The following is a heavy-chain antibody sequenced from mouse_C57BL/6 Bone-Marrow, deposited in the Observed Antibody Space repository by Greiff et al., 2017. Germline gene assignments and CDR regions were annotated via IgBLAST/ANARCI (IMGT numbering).Heavy chain of an antibody. Sequence: VQLKESGPGLVAPSQSLSITCTVSGFSLPSYGVDWVRQSPGKGLEWLGVIWGVGSTNYNSALKSRLSISKDNSKSQVFLKMNSLQTDDTAMYYCASMLITTVDYAMDYWGQGASVTVSS. CDR3: ASMLITTVDYAMDY. CDR2: IWGVGST. V-gene: IGHV2-6*01. D-gene: IGHD1-1*01. J-gene: IGHJ4*01. CDR1: GFSLPSYG.